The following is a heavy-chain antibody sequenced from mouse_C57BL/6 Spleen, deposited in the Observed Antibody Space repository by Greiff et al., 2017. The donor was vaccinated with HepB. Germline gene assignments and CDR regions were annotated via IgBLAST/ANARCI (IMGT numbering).Heavy chain of an antibody. J-gene: IGHJ1*03. CDR3: ARAGLRRYFDV. CDR2: ISNGGGST. D-gene: IGHD2-4*01. Sequence: EVMLVESGGGLVQPGGSLKLSCAASGFTFSDYYMYWVRQTPEKRLEWVAYISNGGGSTYYPDTVKGRFTISRDNAKNTLYLQMSRLKSEDTAMYYCARAGLRRYFDVWGTGTTVTVSS. V-gene: IGHV5-12*01. CDR1: GFTFSDYY.